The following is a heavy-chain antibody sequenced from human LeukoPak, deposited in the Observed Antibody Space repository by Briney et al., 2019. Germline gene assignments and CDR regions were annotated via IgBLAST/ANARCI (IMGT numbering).Heavy chain of an antibody. V-gene: IGHV1-46*01. CDR2: INLSGGST. J-gene: IGHJ6*02. Sequence: ASVKVSCKASGYTFTSYAMHWVRQAPGQGLEWMAIINLSGGSTDYTQKFQGRVTVTRDTSTSTVYMELSSLRSEDTAVYYCVRHNHMDVWGQGTTVTVSS. CDR1: GYTFTSYA. CDR3: VRHNHMDV.